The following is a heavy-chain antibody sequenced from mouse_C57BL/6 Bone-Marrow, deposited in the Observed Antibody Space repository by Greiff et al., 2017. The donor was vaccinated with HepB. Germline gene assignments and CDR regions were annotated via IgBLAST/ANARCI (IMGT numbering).Heavy chain of an antibody. Sequence: QVQLQQSGAELVRPGTSVKVSCKASGYAFTNYLIEWVKQRPGQGLEWIGVINPGSGGTNYNEKFKGKATLTADKSSSTAYMQLSSLTSEDSAVYFCARSADYYYGSSYGYFDVWGTGTTVTVSS. J-gene: IGHJ1*03. CDR1: GYAFTNYL. CDR2: INPGSGGT. CDR3: ARSADYYYGSSYGYFDV. D-gene: IGHD1-1*01. V-gene: IGHV1-54*01.